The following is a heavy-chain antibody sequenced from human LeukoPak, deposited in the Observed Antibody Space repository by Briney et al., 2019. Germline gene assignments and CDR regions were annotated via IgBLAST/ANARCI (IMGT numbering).Heavy chain of an antibody. J-gene: IGHJ4*02. V-gene: IGHV4-39*01. CDR1: GASVSGSPYY. CDR2: IYSSGST. Sequence: SETLSLTCTVSGASVSGSPYYWGWIRLPPGKGLEWIGSIYSSGSTYYNASLQSRVTISIETSKNQISLRLNSVTAADTAIYYCAKSGGYGLIDYWGQGTLVTVSS. CDR3: AKSGGYGLIDY. D-gene: IGHD1-26*01.